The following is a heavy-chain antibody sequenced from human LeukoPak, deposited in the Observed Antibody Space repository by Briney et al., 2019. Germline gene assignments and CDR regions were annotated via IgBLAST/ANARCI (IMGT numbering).Heavy chain of an antibody. D-gene: IGHD3-3*01. Sequence: GGSRRLSCAASGFTFSTYWMNWVRQAPGKGLEWVATIKQDGSEKYYVDSVKGRFTLSRDSAKNSLYLQMNSLRAEDTAVYYCARAEWSNWYFELWGRGTLVTVSS. J-gene: IGHJ2*01. CDR2: IKQDGSEK. CDR1: GFTFSTYW. V-gene: IGHV3-7*03. CDR3: ARAEWSNWYFEL.